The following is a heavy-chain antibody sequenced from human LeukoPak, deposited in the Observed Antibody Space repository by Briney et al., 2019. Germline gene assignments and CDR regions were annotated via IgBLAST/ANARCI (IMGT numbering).Heavy chain of an antibody. Sequence: PGGSLRLSCAASGFTFSDHYMDWVRQAPGKGLEWVGRTRNKANSYTTEYAASVKGRFTISRDDSKNSLYLQMNSLKTEDTAVYYCTSGLSVRRSNNTPVDYWGQGTLVTVSS. CDR2: TRNKANSYTT. V-gene: IGHV3-72*01. D-gene: IGHD1-1*01. CDR3: TSGLSVRRSNNTPVDY. J-gene: IGHJ4*02. CDR1: GFTFSDHY.